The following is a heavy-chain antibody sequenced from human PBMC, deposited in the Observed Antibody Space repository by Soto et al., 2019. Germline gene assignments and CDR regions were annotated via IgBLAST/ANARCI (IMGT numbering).Heavy chain of an antibody. CDR2: INPNGGVT. Sequence: QVQLVQSGAEVKKPGASVTVSCRSSGDTFNDYYIHWVRQAPGQGLEWMGWINPNGGVTKYAKKFQGWVSMTRGASIRTVYMQLSRLRSDDTAVYYCARESGGATATLDYYYFYMDVWGTGTTVTVSS. J-gene: IGHJ6*03. D-gene: IGHD5-12*01. CDR3: ARESGGATATLDYYYFYMDV. V-gene: IGHV1-2*04. CDR1: GDTFNDYY.